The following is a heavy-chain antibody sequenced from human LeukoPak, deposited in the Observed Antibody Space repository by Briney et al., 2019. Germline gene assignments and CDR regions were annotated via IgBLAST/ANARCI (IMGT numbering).Heavy chain of an antibody. CDR2: ISSSADST. CDR3: AKPLEKYTYGGNFDY. D-gene: IGHD4-23*01. Sequence: PGASLRLSCEASGFTFSSYAMSWVRQAPGKGLAWVSVISSSADSTYYADSVKGRFTISRDNSKNTLYLQMNNLRAEDTAVYYCAKPLEKYTYGGNFDYWGQGILVTVSS. V-gene: IGHV3-23*01. J-gene: IGHJ4*02. CDR1: GFTFSSYA.